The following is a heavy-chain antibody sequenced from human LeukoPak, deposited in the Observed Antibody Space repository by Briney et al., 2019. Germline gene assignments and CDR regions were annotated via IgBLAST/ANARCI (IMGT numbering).Heavy chain of an antibody. CDR2: IISVVRYM. CDR1: GFTFSSYN. CDR3: DPYSGSYGPYYYYYMDV. D-gene: IGHD1-26*01. V-gene: IGHV3-21*01. Sequence: GGSLRLSCAASGFTFSSYNMNWVRQAPGRGLECVSSIISVVRYMYYADSVKGRFTITRDNAKNSMYLQMNSLRAEDAALYSRDPYSGSYGPYYYYYMDVWGKGTTVTISS. J-gene: IGHJ6*03.